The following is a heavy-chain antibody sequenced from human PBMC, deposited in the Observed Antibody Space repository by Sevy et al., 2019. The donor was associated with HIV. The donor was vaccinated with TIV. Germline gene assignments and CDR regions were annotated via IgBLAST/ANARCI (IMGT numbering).Heavy chain of an antibody. Sequence: GGSLRLSCAASGFTFSSYSMIWVRQAPGKGLEWVSSISSSSSYIYYSDSVKGRFTISRDNAKNSLYLQMNSLRAEDTAVYYCARYEEDTTLVNAFDIWGQGTMVTVSS. V-gene: IGHV3-21*01. CDR3: ARYEEDTTLVNAFDI. CDR2: ISSSSSYI. J-gene: IGHJ3*02. D-gene: IGHD5-18*01. CDR1: GFTFSSYS.